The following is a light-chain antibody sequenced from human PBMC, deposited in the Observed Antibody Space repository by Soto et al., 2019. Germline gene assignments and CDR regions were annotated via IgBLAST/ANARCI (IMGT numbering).Light chain of an antibody. Sequence: EIVLTQSPGALSLSPGERATLSSRASQSVSSSYLAWYQQKPGQAPRLLIYGASSRATGIPDRFSGSGSGTGFTLTISRLEPEDFAVYYCQQCGSSSTFGQGTRLEIK. CDR2: GAS. J-gene: IGKJ5*01. CDR3: QQCGSSST. CDR1: QSVSSSY. V-gene: IGKV3-20*01.